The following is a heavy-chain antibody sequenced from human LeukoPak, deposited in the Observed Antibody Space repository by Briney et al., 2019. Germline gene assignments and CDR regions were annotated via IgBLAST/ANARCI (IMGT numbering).Heavy chain of an antibody. CDR2: IYSGGST. J-gene: IGHJ6*04. V-gene: IGHV3-53*01. CDR1: GFTVSINY. D-gene: IGHD3-10*01. CDR3: AGVSGYGSRYYYYGMDV. Sequence: PGGSQRLSRAASGFTVSINYMSWVRQTPGKGREWVSVIYSGGSTYYADSVKGRFTISRDNSKNTLYLQMNSLRAEDTAVYYCAGVSGYGSRYYYYGMDVWGKGTTVTVSS.